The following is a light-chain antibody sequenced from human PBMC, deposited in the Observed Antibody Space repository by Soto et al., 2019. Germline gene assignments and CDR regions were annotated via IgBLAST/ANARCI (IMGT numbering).Light chain of an antibody. V-gene: IGLV2-14*01. CDR3: SSYTSSNTLEV. CDR2: EVD. Sequence: QSALIQPASVTGSPGQSITISCTGTSRDVGGSNYVSWYQHHPHRAPKLLIYEVDYRPSGVSSRFSGSKSGNTASLTISGLQAEDEADYYRSSYTSSNTLEVFGVGTKLTVL. CDR1: SRDVGGSNY. J-gene: IGLJ1*01.